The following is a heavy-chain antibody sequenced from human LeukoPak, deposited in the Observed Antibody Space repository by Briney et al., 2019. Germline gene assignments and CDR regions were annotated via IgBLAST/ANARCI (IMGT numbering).Heavy chain of an antibody. CDR1: GFTFSSYG. CDR2: ISGSGGST. J-gene: IGHJ4*02. D-gene: IGHD6-13*01. Sequence: GGSLRLSCAASGFTFSSYGMSWVRQAPGKGLEWVSAISGSGGSTYYADSVKGRFTISRDNAKNSLYLQMNSLRAEDTAVYYCARGYGSSWYLGGHFDYWGQGTLVTVSS. V-gene: IGHV3-23*01. CDR3: ARGYGSSWYLGGHFDY.